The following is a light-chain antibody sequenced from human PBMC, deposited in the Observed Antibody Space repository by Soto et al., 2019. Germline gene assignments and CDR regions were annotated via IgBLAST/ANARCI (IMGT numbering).Light chain of an antibody. CDR3: QQRSNWPPRIT. Sequence: EIVLTQSPATLSLSPGERATLSCRASQSVSSYLAWYQQKPGQAPRLLIYDASNRATGIPARFSGSGSGTDFTLTXSSXXXXXXXXYYCQQRSNWPPRITFGPGTKVXIX. CDR2: DAS. V-gene: IGKV3-11*01. J-gene: IGKJ3*01. CDR1: QSVSSY.